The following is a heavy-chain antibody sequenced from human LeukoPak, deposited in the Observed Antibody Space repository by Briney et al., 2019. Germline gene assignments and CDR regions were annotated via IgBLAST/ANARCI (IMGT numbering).Heavy chain of an antibody. V-gene: IGHV4-59*01. CDR3: ARGGVPFDY. CDR2: IYYSGST. CDR1: GGSISSYY. D-gene: IGHD1-26*01. J-gene: IGHJ4*02. Sequence: KPSETLSHTCTVSGGSISSYYWSWIRQPPGKGLEWIGYIYYSGSTNYNPSLKSRVTISVDTSKNQFSLKLSSVTAADTAVYYCARGGVPFDYWGQGTLVTVSS.